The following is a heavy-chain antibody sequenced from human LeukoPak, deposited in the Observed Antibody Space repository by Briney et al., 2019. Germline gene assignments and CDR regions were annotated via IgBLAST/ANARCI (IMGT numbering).Heavy chain of an antibody. J-gene: IGHJ4*02. V-gene: IGHV4-4*02. CDR2: VNPQGST. Sequence: MSSGTLSLTCGVSGGSITNTNYWPWVRQPPGKGLEWIGEVNPQGSTNYNPSLMGRVAIAVDTSENHISLQLTSVTAADTAVYYCARGSGRIAANFDYWGQGTLVTVSS. CDR3: ARGSGRIAANFDY. CDR1: GGSITNTNY. D-gene: IGHD6-13*01.